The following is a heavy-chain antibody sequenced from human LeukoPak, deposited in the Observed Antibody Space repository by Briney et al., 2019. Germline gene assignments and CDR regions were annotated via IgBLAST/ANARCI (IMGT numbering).Heavy chain of an antibody. D-gene: IGHD6-13*01. J-gene: IGHJ4*02. CDR2: VKQDVNEK. Sequence: GGSLRLSCAASGFTFSSHWMTWVRQAPGKGLEWVASVKQDVNEKYYVDSVKGRFTISRDNAKNSLFLQMNSLRAEDTALYYCARRYDSSPDYWGQGTLVTVSS. CDR1: GFTFSSHW. V-gene: IGHV3-7*03. CDR3: ARRYDSSPDY.